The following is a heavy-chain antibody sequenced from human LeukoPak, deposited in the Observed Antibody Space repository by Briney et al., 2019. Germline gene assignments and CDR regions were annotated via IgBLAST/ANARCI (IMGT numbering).Heavy chain of an antibody. J-gene: IGHJ4*02. Sequence: GGSLRLSCAGTGFIFSTYDMHWVRQAPGKGLEWVALISHDGSNKYYADSVKGRFTISRDNAKNSLYLQMNSLRAEDTAVYYCARDLGYSSGPNYWGQGTRVTVSP. V-gene: IGHV3-30*03. CDR3: ARDLGYSSGPNY. D-gene: IGHD6-19*01. CDR2: ISHDGSNK. CDR1: GFIFSTYD.